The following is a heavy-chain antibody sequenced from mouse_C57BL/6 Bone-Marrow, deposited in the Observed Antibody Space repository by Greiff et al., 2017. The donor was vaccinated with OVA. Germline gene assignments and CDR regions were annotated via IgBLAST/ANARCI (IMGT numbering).Heavy chain of an antibody. Sequence: EVQLVESGGDLVKPGGSLKLSCAASGFTFSSYGMSWVRQTPDKRLEWVATISSGGSYTYSPDSVKGRFTISRDNAKNTLYLQMSSLKSEDTAMYYCARHYYGSSYYWGQGTTLTVSS. CDR2: ISSGGSYT. D-gene: IGHD1-1*01. V-gene: IGHV5-6*01. J-gene: IGHJ2*01. CDR1: GFTFSSYG. CDR3: ARHYYGSSYY.